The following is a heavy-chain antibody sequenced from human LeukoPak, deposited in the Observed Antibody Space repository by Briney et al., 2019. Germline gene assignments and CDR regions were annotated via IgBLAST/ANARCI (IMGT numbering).Heavy chain of an antibody. J-gene: IGHJ4*02. D-gene: IGHD1-26*01. V-gene: IGHV4-34*01. Sequence: SETLSLTCAVYGGSLSGYYWSWIRQPPGKGLEWIGEIHHSGSTNYNPSLKSRVTISVDTSKNQFSLQLSSVTAADTAVYYCARGLRGSSRGWTYWGQGPLVTVSS. CDR1: GGSLSGYY. CDR2: IHHSGST. CDR3: ARGLRGSSRGWTY.